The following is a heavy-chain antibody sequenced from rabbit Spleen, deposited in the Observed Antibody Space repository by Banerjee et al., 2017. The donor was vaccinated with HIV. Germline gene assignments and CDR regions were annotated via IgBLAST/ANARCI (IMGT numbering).Heavy chain of an antibody. CDR2: IYAGDGRT. J-gene: IGHJ4*01. Sequence: QEQLEESGGGLVKPEGSLTLTCTASGFSFDSSHYVCWVRQAPGKGLDLVACIYAGDGRTYYASWAKGRFTISKTSSTTVTLQMTSLTAADTATWFCARTPNYGFGWAIYFNLWGQGTLVTVS. CDR3: ARTPNYGFGWAIYFNL. V-gene: IGHV1S45*01. D-gene: IGHD4-1*01. CDR1: GFSFDSSHY.